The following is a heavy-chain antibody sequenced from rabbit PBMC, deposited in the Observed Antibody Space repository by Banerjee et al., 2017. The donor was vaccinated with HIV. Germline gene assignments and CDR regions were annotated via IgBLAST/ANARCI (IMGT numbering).Heavy chain of an antibody. Sequence: QEQLEESGGDLVQPEGSLTLTCKASGIDFSSYYYMCWVRQAPGKGLELIACIYSGSGGTTDYATWAKGRFTISKASWTTVTLQMTSLTAADTASYFCARDLAGVIGWNFNLWGQGTLVTVS. CDR1: GIDFSSYYY. CDR2: IYSGSGGTT. D-gene: IGHD4-1*01. V-gene: IGHV1S45*01. CDR3: ARDLAGVIGWNFNL. J-gene: IGHJ4*01.